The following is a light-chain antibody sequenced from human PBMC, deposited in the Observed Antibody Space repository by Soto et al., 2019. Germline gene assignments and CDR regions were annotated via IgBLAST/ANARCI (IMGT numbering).Light chain of an antibody. J-gene: IGKJ5*01. V-gene: IGKV3D-15*01. Sequence: EIVLTQSPATLSLPPGESATLSCTASQSVSSTLAWHQQRPGQAPRLLTYGASTRATGVPARFSGGGSGTEFTLTITSLQSEDFAVYWCQQYNNWPLTFGPGTRLEI. CDR3: QQYNNWPLT. CDR2: GAS. CDR1: QSVSST.